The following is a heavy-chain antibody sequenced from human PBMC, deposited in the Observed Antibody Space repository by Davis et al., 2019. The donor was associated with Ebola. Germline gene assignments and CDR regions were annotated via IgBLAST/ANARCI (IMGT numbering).Heavy chain of an antibody. Sequence: PGGSLRLSCAASGFTFSSYSMNWVRQAPGKWLEWVSYISSSSSTIYYADSVKGRFTISRDNAKNSLYLQMNSLRDEDTAVYYCAREGYRYSGSTGAFDIWGQGTMVTVSS. CDR3: AREGYRYSGSTGAFDI. D-gene: IGHD1-26*01. J-gene: IGHJ3*02. CDR1: GFTFSSYS. CDR2: ISSSSSTI. V-gene: IGHV3-48*02.